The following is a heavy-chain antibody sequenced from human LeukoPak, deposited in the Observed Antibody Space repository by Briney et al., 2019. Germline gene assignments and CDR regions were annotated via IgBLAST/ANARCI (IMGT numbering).Heavy chain of an antibody. D-gene: IGHD3-22*01. J-gene: IGHJ5*02. CDR2: IYHSGST. V-gene: IGHV4-4*02. CDR3: ARDRPSHYYDSSGYFS. CDR1: GGSISSSNW. Sequence: PSGTLSLTCAVSGGSISSSNWWSWVRQPPGKGLEWIGEIYHSGSTNYNPSLKSRVTISVDKSKNQFSLKLSSVTAADTAVYYCARDRPSHYYDSSGYFSWGQGTLVTVSS.